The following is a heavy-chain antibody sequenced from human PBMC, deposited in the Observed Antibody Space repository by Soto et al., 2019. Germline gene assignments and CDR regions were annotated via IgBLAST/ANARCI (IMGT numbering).Heavy chain of an antibody. CDR1: GYTFTSYG. V-gene: IGHV1-18*01. CDR3: ARRATVRRDYYYYYGMDV. CDR2: ISAYNGNT. Sequence: GASVKVSCKASGYTFTSYGISWVRQAPGQGLEWMGWISAYNGNTNYAQKLQGRVTMTTDTSTSTAYMELRSLRSEDTAVYYCARRATVRRDYYYYYGMDVWGQGPTVTVSS. D-gene: IGHD4-17*01. J-gene: IGHJ6*02.